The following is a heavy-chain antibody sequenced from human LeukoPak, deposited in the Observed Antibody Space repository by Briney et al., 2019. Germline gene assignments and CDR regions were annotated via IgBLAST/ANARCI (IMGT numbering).Heavy chain of an antibody. Sequence: SETLSLTCTVSGGSISSYYWSWIRQPPGKGLEWIGRIYTSGSTNYNPSLKSRVTISVDTSKNQFSLKLSSVTAADTAVYYCARVNTVFGVVLDAFDIWGQGTMVTVSS. J-gene: IGHJ3*02. D-gene: IGHD3-3*01. CDR1: GGSISSYY. V-gene: IGHV4-4*08. CDR2: IYTSGST. CDR3: ARVNTVFGVVLDAFDI.